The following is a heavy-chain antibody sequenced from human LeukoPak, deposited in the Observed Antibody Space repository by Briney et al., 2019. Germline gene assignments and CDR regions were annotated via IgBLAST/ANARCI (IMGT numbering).Heavy chain of an antibody. CDR2: MSDIGPNT. CDR3: ARRLSLRFDAFAV. Sequence: GGSLRLSCAASGFTVTDYAMTWIRQYPGKGLEWVSSMSDIGPNTYYADSVKGRFTISRDTSKNTLFLQMNSLRAEDTALYFCARRLSLRFDAFAVWGPGTVVTVSS. J-gene: IGHJ3*01. CDR1: GFTVTDYA. V-gene: IGHV3-23*01. D-gene: IGHD3-3*01.